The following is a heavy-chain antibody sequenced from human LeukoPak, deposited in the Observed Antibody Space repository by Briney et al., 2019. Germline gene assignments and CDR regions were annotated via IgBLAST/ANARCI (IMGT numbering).Heavy chain of an antibody. V-gene: IGHV4-34*01. J-gene: IGHJ6*02. CDR3: ARESYNSGSYLDYYYYYGMDV. D-gene: IGHD1-26*01. CDR1: GGSFSGYY. CDR2: INHSGST. Sequence: SETLSLTCAVYGGSFSGYYWSWIHQPPGKGLEWIGEINHSGSTNYNPSLKSRVTISVDTSKNQFSLKLSSVTAADTAVYYCARESYNSGSYLDYYYYYGMDVWGQGTTVTVSS.